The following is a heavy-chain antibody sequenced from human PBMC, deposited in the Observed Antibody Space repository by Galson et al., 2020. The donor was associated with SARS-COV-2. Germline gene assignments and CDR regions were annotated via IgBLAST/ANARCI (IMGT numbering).Heavy chain of an antibody. D-gene: IGHD3-10*01. CDR1: GYIFIGYY. CDR2: ISPNSGDT. J-gene: IGHJ4*02. Sequence: ASVKVSCKASGYIFIGYYMHWVRQPPGQGLEWMGRISPNSGDTNYAQKFQGRVTMTRDTAISTVYMELSSLRSDDTAVYYCARRFGEGSFDYWGQGTLVTVSS. V-gene: IGHV1-2*06. CDR3: ARRFGEGSFDY.